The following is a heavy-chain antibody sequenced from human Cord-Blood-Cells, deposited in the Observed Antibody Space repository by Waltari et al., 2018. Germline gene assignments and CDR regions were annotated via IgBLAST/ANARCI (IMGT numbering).Heavy chain of an antibody. CDR3: ARDSIEYQLLSAYYYYYYMDV. D-gene: IGHD2-2*01. V-gene: IGHV4-38-2*02. CDR1: GYSISSGYY. J-gene: IGHJ6*03. CDR2: IYHSGST. Sequence: QVQLQESGPGLVKPSETLSLTCTVSGYSISSGYYWGWIRQPPGKGLEWIGSIYHSGSTYYNPSLKGRVTISVDTSKNQFSLKLSSVTAADTAVYYCARDSIEYQLLSAYYYYYYMDVWGKGTTVTVSS.